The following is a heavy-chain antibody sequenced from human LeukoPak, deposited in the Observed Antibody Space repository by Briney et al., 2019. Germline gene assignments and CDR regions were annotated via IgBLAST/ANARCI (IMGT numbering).Heavy chain of an antibody. Sequence: GGSLRLSCAASGFTVSSNYMSWVSQAPGKGLEWVSVIYSGGSTYYADSVKGRFTISRDNSKNTLYLQMNSLRAEDTAVYYCARLSQLLWFYMDVWGKGTTVTVSS. J-gene: IGHJ6*03. D-gene: IGHD2-2*01. CDR3: ARLSQLLWFYMDV. CDR2: IYSGGST. CDR1: GFTVSSNY. V-gene: IGHV3-53*01.